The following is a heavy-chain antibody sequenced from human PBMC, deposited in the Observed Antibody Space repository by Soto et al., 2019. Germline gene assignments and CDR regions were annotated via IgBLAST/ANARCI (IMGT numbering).Heavy chain of an antibody. D-gene: IGHD2-15*01. CDR3: ARAGCDGGSCYTLVGLRYGMDF. V-gene: IGHV3-30-3*01. J-gene: IGHJ6*02. CDR2: ISYDGNNK. CDR1: GFTFSSYA. Sequence: QVQLVESGGGVVRPGRSQRLSCAASGFTFSSYAMYWVRQAPGKGLEWVAVISYDGNNKYYADSVKGRFTISRDNSKNTLYLQMNSLRAEDTAVYYCARAGCDGGSCYTLVGLRYGMDFWGQGTTVTVSS.